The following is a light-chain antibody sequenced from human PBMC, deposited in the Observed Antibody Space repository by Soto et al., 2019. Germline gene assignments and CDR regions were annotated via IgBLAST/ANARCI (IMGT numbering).Light chain of an antibody. V-gene: IGKV3-20*01. J-gene: IGKJ1*01. CDR1: QSVSSSY. CDR3: QQYGSSPT. Sequence: EIGLTQSPGTLSLSPGERATLSCRYSQSVSSSYLAWYQHKPGQAPRLLIYDVSSRATGIPDRFSGSGSGTDLTSTISRLEPEDFALYYCQQYGSSPTFGQGTKVEIK. CDR2: DVS.